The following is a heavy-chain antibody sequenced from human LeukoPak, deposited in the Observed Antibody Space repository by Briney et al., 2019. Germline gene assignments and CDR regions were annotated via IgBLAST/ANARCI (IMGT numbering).Heavy chain of an antibody. V-gene: IGHV4-39*07. Sequence: SETLSLTCTVSGGSISSSSYYWGWIRQPPGKGLEWIGSIYYSGSTYYNPSLKSRVTISVDTSNNQFSLKLTSVTAADTAVYYCARVPLKSDSDYFDYWGQGTLVSVSS. J-gene: IGHJ4*02. D-gene: IGHD2-21*02. CDR2: IYYSGST. CDR1: GGSISSSSYY. CDR3: ARVPLKSDSDYFDY.